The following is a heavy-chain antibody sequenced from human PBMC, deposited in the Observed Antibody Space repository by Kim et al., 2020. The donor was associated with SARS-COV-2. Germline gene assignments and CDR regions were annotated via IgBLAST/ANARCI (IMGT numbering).Heavy chain of an antibody. V-gene: IGHV1-2*02. D-gene: IGHD2-2*01. J-gene: IGHJ6*02. Sequence: ASVKVSCKASGYTFTGYYMHWVRQAPGQGLEWMGWINPNSGGTNYAQKFQGRVTMTRDTSISTAYMELSRLRSDDTAVYYCARDGGYCSSISCLTIGRGGGMDVWGQGTTVTVSS. CDR3: ARDGGYCSSISCLTIGRGGGMDV. CDR2: INPNSGGT. CDR1: GYTFTGYY.